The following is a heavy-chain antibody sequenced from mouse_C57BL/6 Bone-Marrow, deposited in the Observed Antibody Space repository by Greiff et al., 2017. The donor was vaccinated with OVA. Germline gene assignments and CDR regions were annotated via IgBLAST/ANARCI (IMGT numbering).Heavy chain of an antibody. CDR1: GYTFTSYW. CDR3: ARTPSSYYFDY. CDR2: IDPSDSYT. Sequence: QVQLQQPGAELVKPGASVKLSCKASGYTFTSYWMQWVKQRPGQGLEWIGEIDPSDSYTNYNQKFKGKATLTVDTSSSTAYMQRSSLTSEDSAVYYCARTPSSYYFDYWGQGTTLTVSS. V-gene: IGHV1-50*01. D-gene: IGHD6-1*01. J-gene: IGHJ2*01.